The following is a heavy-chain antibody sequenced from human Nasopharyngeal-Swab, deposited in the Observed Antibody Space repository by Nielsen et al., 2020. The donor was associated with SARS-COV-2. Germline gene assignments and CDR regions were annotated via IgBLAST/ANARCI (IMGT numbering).Heavy chain of an antibody. Sequence: WIRQPPGKGLEWIGYIYYSGSTYYNPPLKSRVTISVDTSKNQFSLKPSSVTAADTAVYYCARGGGYSYGTWVWFDPWGQGTLVTVSS. CDR3: ARGGGYSYGTWVWFDP. CDR2: IYYSGST. D-gene: IGHD5-18*01. V-gene: IGHV4-31*02. J-gene: IGHJ5*02.